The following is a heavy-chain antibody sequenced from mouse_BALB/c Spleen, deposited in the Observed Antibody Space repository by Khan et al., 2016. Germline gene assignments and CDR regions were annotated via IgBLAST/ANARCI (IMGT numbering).Heavy chain of an antibody. V-gene: IGHV1-55*01. D-gene: IGHD1-1*01. Sequence: QVQLKESGAELVKPGTSVKLSCKASGYNFTSYWINWVKLRPGQGLEWIGDIYPGSGSTNYNEKFKSKATLTVDTSSSTAYMQLSSLASEDSALYYCARAARAYGRSYWYFDVWGAGTTVTVSS. CDR3: ARAARAYGRSYWYFDV. CDR2: IYPGSGST. J-gene: IGHJ1*01. CDR1: GYNFTSYW.